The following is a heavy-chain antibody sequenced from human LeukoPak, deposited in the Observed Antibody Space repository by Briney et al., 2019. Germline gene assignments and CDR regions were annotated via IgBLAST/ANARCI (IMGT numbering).Heavy chain of an antibody. D-gene: IGHD5-24*01. J-gene: IGHJ4*02. CDR3: ARDRYGDGFAHLDY. CDR1: GFTFTSYA. Sequence: ASVEVSCKASGFTFTSYAIHWVRQAPGQGLEWMGWITPGGGTNHPQKFQGRVAITWDTSITTAYMDLSRLTSDDTAVYYCARDRYGDGFAHLDYWGQGALVTVSS. V-gene: IGHV1-2*02. CDR2: ITPGGGT.